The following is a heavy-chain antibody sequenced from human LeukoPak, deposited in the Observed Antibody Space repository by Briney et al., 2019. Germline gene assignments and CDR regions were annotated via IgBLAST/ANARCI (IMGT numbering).Heavy chain of an antibody. J-gene: IGHJ4*02. CDR1: GFTFSSYG. Sequence: ERPQRLSCAATGFTFSSYGMHRVRQAADKGMKWVGVIWFDGTNRYYADSVKGRFTISRDNSKNTLYLQMNSLRAEDTAVYYCARDSQGLVFITTIDYWGQGTLVIVSS. CDR2: IWFDGTNR. CDR3: ARDSQGLVFITTIDY. D-gene: IGHD3-22*01. V-gene: IGHV3-33*01.